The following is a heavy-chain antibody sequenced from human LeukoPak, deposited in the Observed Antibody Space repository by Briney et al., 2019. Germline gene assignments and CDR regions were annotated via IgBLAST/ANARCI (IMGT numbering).Heavy chain of an antibody. Sequence: KPSETLSLTCAVYGGTFSGYYLSWIRQPPGKGLEWIGEINHSGSNNYNPSLKSRVTISVDTSKNQFSLKLSSVTAADTAVYYWARHIVVVPAAIHHFDYWGQGTLVTVSS. CDR1: GGTFSGYY. J-gene: IGHJ4*02. CDR2: INHSGSN. D-gene: IGHD2-2*02. V-gene: IGHV4-34*01. CDR3: ARHIVVVPAAIHHFDY.